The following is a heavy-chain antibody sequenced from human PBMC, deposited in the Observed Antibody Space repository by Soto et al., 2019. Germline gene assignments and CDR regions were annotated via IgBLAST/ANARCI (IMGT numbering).Heavy chain of an antibody. V-gene: IGHV4-61*08. CDR3: ARHLYGEIFDY. CDR2: IYHSGST. Sequence: SETLSLTCAVSGGSISSGGYSWSWIRQPPGKGLEWIGYIYHSGSTNYNPSLKSRVTISVDTSKNQFSLKLSSVTAADTAVYYCARHLYGEIFDYWGQGTLVTVSS. J-gene: IGHJ4*02. D-gene: IGHD4-17*01. CDR1: GGSISSGGYS.